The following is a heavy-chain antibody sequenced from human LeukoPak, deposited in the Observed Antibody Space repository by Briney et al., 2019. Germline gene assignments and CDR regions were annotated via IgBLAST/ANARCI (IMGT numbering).Heavy chain of an antibody. D-gene: IGHD3-9*01. CDR2: MNPNSGNT. CDR3: ARGDDILTGYSFDY. CDR1: GYTFTSYD. J-gene: IGHJ4*02. V-gene: IGHV1-8*01. Sequence: ASVKVSCKASGYTFTSYDINWVRQATGQGLEWMGWMNPNSGNTGYAQKFQGRVTMTRNTSISTAYMELSSLRSEDTAVYYRARGDDILTGYSFDYWGQGTLVTVSS.